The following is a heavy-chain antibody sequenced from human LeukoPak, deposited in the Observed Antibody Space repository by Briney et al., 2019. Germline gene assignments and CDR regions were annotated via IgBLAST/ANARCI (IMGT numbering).Heavy chain of an antibody. Sequence: PSETLSLTCTVSGGSISSNNYYWGWIRQPPGKGLEWIGSIYYGGYTYYNPSLKSRVTISVDTAKNQFSLKLSSVTAADTAIYYCQSRFLEWLLDYWGQGPLVTVSS. CDR1: GGSISSNNYY. CDR2: IYYGGYT. J-gene: IGHJ4*02. D-gene: IGHD3-3*01. V-gene: IGHV4-39*01. CDR3: QSRFLEWLLDY.